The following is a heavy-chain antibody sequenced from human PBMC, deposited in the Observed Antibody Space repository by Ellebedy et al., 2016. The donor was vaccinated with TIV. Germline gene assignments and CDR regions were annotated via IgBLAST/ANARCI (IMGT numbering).Heavy chain of an antibody. CDR1: GHSFTSYG. D-gene: IGHD3-3*01. Sequence: ASVQVSCXASGHSFTSYGIHWVRQAPGQSFEWMGCINTGNDNTKYSQKLQGRVTITRDYMELSGLMSEDTAVYYCATREWQDPMDVWGQGTTVTVSS. CDR2: INTGNDNT. J-gene: IGHJ6*02. CDR3: ATREWQDPMDV. V-gene: IGHV1-3*04.